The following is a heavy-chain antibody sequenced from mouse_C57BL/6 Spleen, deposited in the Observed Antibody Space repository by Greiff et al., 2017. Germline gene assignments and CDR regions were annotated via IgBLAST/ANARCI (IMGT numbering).Heavy chain of an antibody. D-gene: IGHD1-1*01. J-gene: IGHJ1*03. Sequence: VQLQQSGAELARPGASVKMSCKASGYTFTSYTMHWVKQRPGQGLDWIGNINPSGGYTKYNQKFKDKATLTADQSPSTAFMQLSSLTSEDSAVYYCARSIYYGSSHWYFDVWGTGTTVTVSS. CDR1: GYTFTSYT. V-gene: IGHV1-4*01. CDR2: INPSGGYT. CDR3: ARSIYYGSSHWYFDV.